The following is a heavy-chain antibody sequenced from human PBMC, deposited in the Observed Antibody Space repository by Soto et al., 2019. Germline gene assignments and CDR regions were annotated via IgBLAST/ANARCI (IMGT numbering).Heavy chain of an antibody. V-gene: IGHV1-69*13. J-gene: IGHJ4*02. CDR3: ARARPYCGGDCYLDY. D-gene: IGHD2-21*02. CDR1: GGTFSSYA. Sequence: SVKVSCKASGGTFSSYAISWVRQAPGQGLEWMGGIIPILGTANYAQKFQGRVTITADESTSTAYMELSSLRSEDTAVYYCARARPYCGGDCYLDYWGQGTLVTVSS. CDR2: IIPILGTA.